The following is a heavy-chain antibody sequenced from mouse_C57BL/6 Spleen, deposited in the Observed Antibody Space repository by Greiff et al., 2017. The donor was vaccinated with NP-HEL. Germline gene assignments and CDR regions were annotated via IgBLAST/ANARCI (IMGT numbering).Heavy chain of an antibody. CDR3: ARRYSSGYWYFDV. J-gene: IGHJ1*03. V-gene: IGHV8-12*01. CDR2: IYWDDDK. Sequence: QVQLKESGPGILQPSQTLSLTCSFSGFSLSTSGMGVSWIRQPSGKGLEWLAHIYWDDDKRYNPSLKSRLTISKDTSRNQVFLKITSVDTADTATYYCARRYSSGYWYFDVWGTGTTVTVSS. D-gene: IGHD3-2*02. CDR1: GFSLSTSGMG.